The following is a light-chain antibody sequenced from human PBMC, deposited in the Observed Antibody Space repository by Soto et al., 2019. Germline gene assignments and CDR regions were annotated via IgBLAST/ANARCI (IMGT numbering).Light chain of an antibody. V-gene: IGKV3-11*01. CDR1: ETISKS. CDR2: DVS. J-gene: IGKJ3*01. CDR3: QQSINWPFT. Sequence: EIVLTQSPATLSLSPGERATLSCRASETISKSLAWYQQRRGQPPRLLMYDVSSRASDLPARFSGSGSGTDFTLTISSLEPEDFAIYYCQQSINWPFTFGPGTKVDF.